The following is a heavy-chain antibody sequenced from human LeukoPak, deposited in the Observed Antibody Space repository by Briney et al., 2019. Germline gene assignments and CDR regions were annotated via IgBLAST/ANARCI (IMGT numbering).Heavy chain of an antibody. V-gene: IGHV1-69*06. Sequence: ASVKVSCKASGGTFSSYAISWVRQAPGQGLEWMGGIIPIFGTANYAQKFQGRVTITADKSTSTAYTELSSLRSEDTAVYYCARGYDILTGYEDDAFDIWGQGTMVTVSS. CDR1: GGTFSSYA. J-gene: IGHJ3*02. CDR3: ARGYDILTGYEDDAFDI. D-gene: IGHD3-9*01. CDR2: IIPIFGTA.